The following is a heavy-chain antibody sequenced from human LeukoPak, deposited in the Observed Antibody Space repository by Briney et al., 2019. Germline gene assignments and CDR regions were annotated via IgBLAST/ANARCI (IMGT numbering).Heavy chain of an antibody. CDR3: ASSLGYCSSTSCYIYAFDI. J-gene: IGHJ3*02. CDR1: GGSISSGGYY. D-gene: IGHD2-2*02. Sequence: SETLSLTCTVSGGSISSGGYYWSWIRQHPGKGLEWIGYIYYSGSTYYNPSLKSRVTISVDTSKNQFSLKLSSVTAADTAVYYCASSLGYCSSTSCYIYAFDIWGQGTMVTVSS. V-gene: IGHV4-31*03. CDR2: IYYSGST.